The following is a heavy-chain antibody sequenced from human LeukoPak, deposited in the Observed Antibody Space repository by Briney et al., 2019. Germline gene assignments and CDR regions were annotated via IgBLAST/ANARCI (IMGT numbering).Heavy chain of an antibody. Sequence: PGESLRISCQASGSAFSNYWIGWVRQLPGKGPEWVGFIYPADYSTRYSPSFQGQVTISAVKSISTAYLQWSSLKASDTAMYYCARRYYHTTEFDPWGQGTLVTVSS. D-gene: IGHD3-10*01. CDR1: GSAFSNYW. CDR3: ARRYYHTTEFDP. CDR2: IYPADYST. J-gene: IGHJ5*02. V-gene: IGHV5-51*01.